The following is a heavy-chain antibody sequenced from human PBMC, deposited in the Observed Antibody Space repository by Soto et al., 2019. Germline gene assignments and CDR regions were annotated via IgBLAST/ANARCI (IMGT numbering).Heavy chain of an antibody. CDR3: ARDWLRLNSGYDSFDLDALDI. CDR1: GYTFTSYY. D-gene: IGHD5-12*01. J-gene: IGHJ3*02. Sequence: ASVKVSCKASGYTFTSYYMHWVRQAPGQGLEWMGIINPSGGSTSYAQKFQGRVTMTRDTSTSTVYMELSSLRSEDTAVYYCARDWLRLNSGYDSFDLDALDIWGQGTMVTLSS. V-gene: IGHV1-46*03. CDR2: INPSGGST.